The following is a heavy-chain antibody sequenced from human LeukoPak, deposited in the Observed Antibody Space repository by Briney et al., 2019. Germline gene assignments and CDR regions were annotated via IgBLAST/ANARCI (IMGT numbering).Heavy chain of an antibody. CDR3: ARDGDGYNYRRFDP. V-gene: IGHV4-59*01. CDR2: IYYSGST. Sequence: PSETLSLTCTVSGGSISSYYLSWGRQPPGKGLEWIGYIYYSGSTNYNPSLKSRVTISVDTSKNQFSLKLSSVTAADTAVYYCARDGDGYNYRRFDPWGQGTLVTVSS. CDR1: GGSISSYY. J-gene: IGHJ5*02. D-gene: IGHD5-24*01.